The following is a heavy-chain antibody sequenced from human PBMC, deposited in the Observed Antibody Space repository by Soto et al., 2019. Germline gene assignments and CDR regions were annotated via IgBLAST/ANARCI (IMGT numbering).Heavy chain of an antibody. CDR2: IIPILGIA. D-gene: IGHD2-2*01. CDR3: ARSGDIVVVPAAISRYMDV. CDR1: GGTFSSYT. J-gene: IGHJ6*02. V-gene: IGHV1-69*02. Sequence: GASVKVSCKASGGTFSSYTICWVRQAPGQGLEWMGRIIPILGIANYAQKFQGRVTITADKSTSTAYTELSSVRSEDTAVYYCARSGDIVVVPAAISRYMDVWGQGTTVTVSS.